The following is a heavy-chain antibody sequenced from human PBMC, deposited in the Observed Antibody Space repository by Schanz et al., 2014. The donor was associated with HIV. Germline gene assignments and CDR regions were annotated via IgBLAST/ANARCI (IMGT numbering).Heavy chain of an antibody. Sequence: EVQLVESGGAFVQPGGSLRLSCVASGFTFSGYWMHWVRQAPGKGLEWVSGISWNSVSIGYADSVKGRFTISRDNSENTLYLQMNSLRAEDTAVYYCAKENPLYYYTHGGPFDIWGQGTMVTVSS. CDR1: GFTFSGYW. V-gene: IGHV3-74*01. J-gene: IGHJ3*02. CDR3: AKENPLYYYTHGGPFDI. CDR2: ISWNSVSI. D-gene: IGHD3-10*01.